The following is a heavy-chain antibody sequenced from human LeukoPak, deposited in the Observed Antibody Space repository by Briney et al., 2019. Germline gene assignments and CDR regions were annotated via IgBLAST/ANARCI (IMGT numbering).Heavy chain of an antibody. J-gene: IGHJ4*02. CDR3: ARDNRDGYNLAY. Sequence: ASVKVSCXASGYTFTGYYMHWVRQAPGQGLEWMGRINPNSGGTNYAQKFQGRVTMTRDTSISTAYMELSRLRSDDTAVYYCARDNRDGYNLAYWGQGTLVTVSS. CDR1: GYTFTGYY. D-gene: IGHD5-24*01. CDR2: INPNSGGT. V-gene: IGHV1-2*06.